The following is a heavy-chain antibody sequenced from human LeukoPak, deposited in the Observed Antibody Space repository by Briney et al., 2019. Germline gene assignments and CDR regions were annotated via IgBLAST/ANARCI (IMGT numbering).Heavy chain of an antibody. CDR2: IGSSSSPI. D-gene: IGHD4-11*01. CDR3: ARDQAYSFDY. V-gene: IGHV3-48*01. CDR1: GFTFSAYR. Sequence: AGGSLRLSCVASGFTFSAYRMNWVRQAPEKGLEWVSYIGSSSSPIYYADSVKGRFTISRDNAKNSLYLQMDSLRAEDTAVYYCARDQAYSFDYWGQGTLVTVSS. J-gene: IGHJ4*02.